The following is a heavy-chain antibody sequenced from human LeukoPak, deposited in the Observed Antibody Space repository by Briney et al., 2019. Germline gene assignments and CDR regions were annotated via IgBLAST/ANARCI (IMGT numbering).Heavy chain of an antibody. V-gene: IGHV3-74*01. D-gene: IGHD3-3*01. J-gene: IGHJ4*02. Sequence: GGSLRLSCAASGFTLSSYWMHWVRQAPGKGLVWVSRINGDGSSTSYADSVEGRFTISRDNAKNTLYLQMNSLRAEDTAMYYCARANHDFWSGYYSWGQGTLVTVSS. CDR1: GFTLSSYW. CDR2: INGDGSST. CDR3: ARANHDFWSGYYS.